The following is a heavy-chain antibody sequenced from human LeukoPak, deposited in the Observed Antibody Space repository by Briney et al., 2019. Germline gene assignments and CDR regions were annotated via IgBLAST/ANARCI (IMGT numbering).Heavy chain of an antibody. CDR3: ARDVGAKYSRNFDI. CDR2: IYYSGST. CDR1: GGSISSGDYY. Sequence: PSETLSLTCTVSGGSISSGDYYWSWIRQPPGKGLEWIGYIYYSGSTNYNPSLKSRVTMSVDTSKNQFSLKLSSVTAADTAVYYCARDVGAKYSRNFDIWGQGTMVTVSS. D-gene: IGHD6-6*01. V-gene: IGHV4-61*08. J-gene: IGHJ3*02.